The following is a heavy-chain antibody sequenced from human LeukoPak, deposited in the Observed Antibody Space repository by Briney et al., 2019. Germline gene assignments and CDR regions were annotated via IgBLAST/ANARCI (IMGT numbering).Heavy chain of an antibody. CDR2: MSYDGSNK. V-gene: IGHV3-30-3*01. CDR1: GFTFSSYA. Sequence: GGSLRLSCAASGFTFSSYAMHWVRQAPGKGLEWVAVMSYDGSNKYYADSVKGRFTISRDNSKNTLYLQMNSLRAEDTAVYYCARGNLEVDYWGQGTLVTVSS. J-gene: IGHJ4*02. CDR3: ARGNLEVDY.